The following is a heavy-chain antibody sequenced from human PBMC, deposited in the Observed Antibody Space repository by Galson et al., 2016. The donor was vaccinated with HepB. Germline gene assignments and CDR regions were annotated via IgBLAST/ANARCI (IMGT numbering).Heavy chain of an antibody. CDR2: IKEDGTEK. D-gene: IGHD3-10*01. CDR1: GFTFSGYW. V-gene: IGHV3-7*01. CDR3: AREGLAELVRPSDY. Sequence: SLRLSCAASGFTFSGYWMSWVRQAPGKGLEWVANIKEDGTEKYYVDSVNGRFTISRDNAKNSVYLQMNSLRAEDAAVYYCAREGLAELVRPSDYWGQGALVTVS. J-gene: IGHJ4*02.